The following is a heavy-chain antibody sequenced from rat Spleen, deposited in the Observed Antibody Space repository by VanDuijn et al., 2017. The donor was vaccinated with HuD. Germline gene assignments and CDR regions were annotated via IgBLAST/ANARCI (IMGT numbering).Heavy chain of an antibody. J-gene: IGHJ2*01. D-gene: IGHD1-12*02. Sequence: EVQLVESGGGLVQPGRSLKLSCAASGFTFNNYDMAWVRQAPTKGLEWVASISTGGGNTYSRDSVKGRFTISRDDAKSTLYLQMDSLRSEDTATYYCARHGYDGSYYYWDYWGQGVMVTVSS. CDR3: ARHGYDGSYYYWDY. V-gene: IGHV5-25*01. CDR1: GFTFNNYD. CDR2: ISTGGGNT.